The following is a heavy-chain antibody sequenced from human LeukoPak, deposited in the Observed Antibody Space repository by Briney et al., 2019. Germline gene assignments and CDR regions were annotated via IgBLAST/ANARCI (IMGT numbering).Heavy chain of an antibody. CDR2: ISSSSSYI. V-gene: IGHV3-21*01. CDR1: GFTFSSYA. CDR3: ARAHPAAYSGCVSVHDY. D-gene: IGHD5-12*01. Sequence: GRSLRLSCAASGFTFSSYAMHWVRQAPGKGLDWVSSISSSSSYIYYADSVKGRFTISRDNAKNSLYLEMNSLRADDTAVYYCARAHPAAYSGCVSVHDYWGQGTLVTVSS. J-gene: IGHJ4*02.